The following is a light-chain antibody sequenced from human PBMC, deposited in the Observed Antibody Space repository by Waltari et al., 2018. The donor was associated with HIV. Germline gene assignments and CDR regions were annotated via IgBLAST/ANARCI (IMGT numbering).Light chain of an antibody. CDR3: QAWDSGVV. J-gene: IGLJ2*01. V-gene: IGLV3-1*01. Sequence: YELIQPPSVSVSPGQTASITCSGDQLGDKYACWYQQKLGQFPVLVIYEGSKRPPGIPAGFSGSNSGNTATLAISGAQAMDEAYCYCQAWDSGVVFGGGTKLTVL. CDR1: QLGDKY. CDR2: EGS.